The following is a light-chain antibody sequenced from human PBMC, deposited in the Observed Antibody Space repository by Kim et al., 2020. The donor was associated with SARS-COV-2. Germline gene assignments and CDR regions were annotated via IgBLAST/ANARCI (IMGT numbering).Light chain of an antibody. Sequence: DIQMTQSPSTLSASIGDRVTITCRASEDIKNWLAWYQQKPGKAPELQIHTASSLQSGVPFRFSGSGSGTEFTLTISSLQPDDCGTYFCQQYKSYSRTFGQGTKVDIK. CDR3: QQYKSYSRT. J-gene: IGKJ1*01. V-gene: IGKV1-5*03. CDR1: EDIKNW. CDR2: TAS.